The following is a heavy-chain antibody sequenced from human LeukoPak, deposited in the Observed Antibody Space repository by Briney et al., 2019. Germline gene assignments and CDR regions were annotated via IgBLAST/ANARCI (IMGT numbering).Heavy chain of an antibody. J-gene: IGHJ6*03. CDR2: MYHSGST. CDR3: ARGITDGGHYYYYMDV. CDR1: GYSISSDYY. V-gene: IGHV4-38-2*02. Sequence: SETLSLTCIVSGYSISSDYYWGWIRQPPGMGLEWIGSMYHSGSTNHNPSLKSRVTISVDTSKNQFSLKLSSVTAADTAVYYCARGITDGGHYYYYMDVWGKGTTVTISS. D-gene: IGHD3-10*01.